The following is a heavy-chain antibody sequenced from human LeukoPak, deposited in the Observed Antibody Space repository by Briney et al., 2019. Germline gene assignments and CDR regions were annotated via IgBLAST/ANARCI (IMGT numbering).Heavy chain of an antibody. J-gene: IGHJ4*02. CDR1: GESFSGYY. V-gene: IGHV4-34*01. CDR3: ARGRDCSSTSCLLDY. Sequence: SETLSLTCAVYGESFSGYYWSWMRQPPGKGLEWIGEINHRGSTNYTPSLQSRVTISVVTSNNQYSLKLSSVTAAGTAVYYCARGRDCSSTSCLLDYWGQGTLVTVSS. CDR2: INHRGST. D-gene: IGHD2-2*01.